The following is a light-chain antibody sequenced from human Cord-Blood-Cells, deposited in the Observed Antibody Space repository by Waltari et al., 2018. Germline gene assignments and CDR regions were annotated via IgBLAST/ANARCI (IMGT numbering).Light chain of an antibody. Sequence: DIQMTQSPSSLYASVGHRVPITCRASQSISSYLNWYQQKPGKATKLLIYAASSLQSGVPSRFSGSGSGTDFTLTISSLQPEDFATYYCQQSYSTPYTFGQGTKLEIK. J-gene: IGKJ2*01. CDR2: AAS. V-gene: IGKV1-39*01. CDR1: QSISSY. CDR3: QQSYSTPYT.